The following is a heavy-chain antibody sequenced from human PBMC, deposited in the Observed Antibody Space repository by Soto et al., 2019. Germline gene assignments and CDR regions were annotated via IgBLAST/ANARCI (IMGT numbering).Heavy chain of an antibody. CDR3: ARGGVFFFAAPTNPFDY. CDR2: ISSSSSTI. D-gene: IGHD3-10*01. Sequence: PGGSLRLSCAASGFTFSTYSMNWVRQAPGKGLEWVSYISSSSSTIFYTDSVKGRFTVSRDNAKNSLYLQMNSLRAEDTAVYYCARGGVFFFAAPTNPFDYWGQGTLVTVSS. V-gene: IGHV3-48*01. J-gene: IGHJ4*02. CDR1: GFTFSTYS.